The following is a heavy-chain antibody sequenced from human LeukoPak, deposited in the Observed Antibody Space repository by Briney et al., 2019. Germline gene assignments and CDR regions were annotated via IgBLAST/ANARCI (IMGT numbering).Heavy chain of an antibody. CDR1: GYSFTSYW. CDR2: IYPGDSDT. J-gene: IGHJ4*02. CDR3: ARRRGNGTGGIAAAGTFNFDY. V-gene: IGHV5-51*01. Sequence: GESLKISCKGSGYSFTSYWIGWVRQMPGEGLEWMGIIYPGDSDTRYSPSFQGQVTISADKSISTAYLQWSSLKASDTAMYYCARRRGNGTGGIAAAGTFNFDYWGQGTLVTVSS. D-gene: IGHD6-13*01.